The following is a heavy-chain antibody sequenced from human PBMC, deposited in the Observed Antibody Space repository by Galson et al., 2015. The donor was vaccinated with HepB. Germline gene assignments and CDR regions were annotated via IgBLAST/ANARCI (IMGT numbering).Heavy chain of an antibody. V-gene: IGHV4-59*01. D-gene: IGHD3-22*01. J-gene: IGHJ3*02. Sequence: ETLSLTCTVSGGAISRYYLSLIRQPPGKRLEWYGYIYYSGVTNYNPSLESRDTIQVDTSKNQFSLKLSSVTAADTAVYYCARNCYDSSGYPDIWGQGTMVTVSS. CDR3: ARNCYDSSGYPDI. CDR2: IYYSGVT. CDR1: GGAISRYY.